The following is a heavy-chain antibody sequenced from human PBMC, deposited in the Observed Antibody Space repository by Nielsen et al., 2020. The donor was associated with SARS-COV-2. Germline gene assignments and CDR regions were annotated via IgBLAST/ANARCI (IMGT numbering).Heavy chain of an antibody. CDR3: AKSMGNPYYYYGMDV. CDR1: GFTFDDYT. D-gene: IGHD2/OR15-2a*01. J-gene: IGHJ6*02. V-gene: IGHV3-43*01. CDR2: ISWDGGST. Sequence: GGSLRLSYAASGFTFDDYTMHWVRQAPGKGLEWVSLISWDGGSTYYADSVKGRFTIPRDNSKNSLYLQMNSLRTEDTALYYCAKSMGNPYYYYGMDVWGQGTTVTVSS.